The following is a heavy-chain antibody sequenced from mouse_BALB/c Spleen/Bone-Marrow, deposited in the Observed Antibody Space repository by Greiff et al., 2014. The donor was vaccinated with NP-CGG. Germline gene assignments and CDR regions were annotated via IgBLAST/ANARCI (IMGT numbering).Heavy chain of an antibody. J-gene: IGHJ3*01. CDR1: GFTFNSYG. CDR2: ISGGGSYT. V-gene: IGHV5-9-2*01. D-gene: IGHD2-3*01. Sequence: EVKLVESGGGLVKSGGSLKLSCAASGFTFNSYGMSWVRLTPEKRLEWVATISGGGSYTFYSDSVKGRFTISRDNAKNNLYLQLSSLRSEDTALYYCARHAFYDQTEVSFVNWGQGTLVTVSA. CDR3: ARHAFYDQTEVSFVN.